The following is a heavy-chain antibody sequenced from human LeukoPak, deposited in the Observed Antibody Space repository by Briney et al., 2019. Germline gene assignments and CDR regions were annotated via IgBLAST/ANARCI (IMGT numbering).Heavy chain of an antibody. CDR1: RLTFSSYA. Sequence: GGSLRLSCAASRLTFSSYAMHWVRQAPGKGLEWVAVISYDGSNKYYADPVKGRFTISRDNSKNTLYLQMNSLRAEDTAVYYCAKGGIAVAGPFDYWGQGTLVTVSS. CDR3: AKGGIAVAGPFDY. CDR2: ISYDGSNK. D-gene: IGHD6-19*01. V-gene: IGHV3-30-3*01. J-gene: IGHJ4*02.